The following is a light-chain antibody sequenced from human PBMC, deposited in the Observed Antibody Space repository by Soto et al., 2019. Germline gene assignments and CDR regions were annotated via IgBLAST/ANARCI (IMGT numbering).Light chain of an antibody. Sequence: QSVLTQPASVSGSPGQSITISCTGSSNDVGAFNYVSWYRHSPGEAPKVLIRGVSIRPSGVSIRFSASKSANTASLTISGLQAEDEALYYCSSYTAINTVTFGGGTKVTVL. J-gene: IGLJ2*01. CDR1: SNDVGAFNY. CDR2: GVS. V-gene: IGLV2-14*03. CDR3: SSYTAINTVT.